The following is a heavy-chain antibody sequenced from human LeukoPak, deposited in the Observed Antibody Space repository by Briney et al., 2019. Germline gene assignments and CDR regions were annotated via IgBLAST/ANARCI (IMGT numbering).Heavy chain of an antibody. V-gene: IGHV1-69*05. D-gene: IGHD3-10*01. CDR2: IIPIFGTA. J-gene: IGHJ4*02. Sequence: SVKVSCKASGGTFSRYGISWVRQAPGQGLEWMGRIIPIFGTANYAQKFQGRVTITTDASTSTAYMELRSLTSEDTAVYYCAADIGELLYPYYFDYWGQGTLVAVSS. CDR1: GGTFSRYG. CDR3: AADIGELLYPYYFDY.